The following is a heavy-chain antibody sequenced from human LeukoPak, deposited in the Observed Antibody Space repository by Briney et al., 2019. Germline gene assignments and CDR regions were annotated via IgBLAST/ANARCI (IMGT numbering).Heavy chain of an antibody. Sequence: PSQTLSLTCAISGDSVSSNNAAWNWIRQSPSRGLEWLGRTYYRSKWYTEYAVSLKSRVTINPDTSKNHFSLQLNSVTPEDTAVYYCARDRNRYCRGGSCSVHIQLDSWGQGTLVTVSS. D-gene: IGHD2-15*01. CDR1: GDSVSSNNAA. J-gene: IGHJ4*02. V-gene: IGHV6-1*01. CDR3: ARDRNRYCRGGSCSVHIQLDS. CDR2: TYYRSKWYT.